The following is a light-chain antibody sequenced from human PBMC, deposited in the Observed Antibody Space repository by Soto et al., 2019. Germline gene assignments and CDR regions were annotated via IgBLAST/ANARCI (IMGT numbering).Light chain of an antibody. Sequence: QSALTQPASVSGSSGQSITISCAGTSSDVGGFNYVSWYQQHPGKAPKLMIFEVSYRPAGVSNRFSGSKSGNTASLTISGLQAEDEADYYCCSYTSRRTHVFGSGTKVTVL. J-gene: IGLJ1*01. CDR3: CSYTSRRTHV. CDR2: EVS. V-gene: IGLV2-14*01. CDR1: SSDVGGFNY.